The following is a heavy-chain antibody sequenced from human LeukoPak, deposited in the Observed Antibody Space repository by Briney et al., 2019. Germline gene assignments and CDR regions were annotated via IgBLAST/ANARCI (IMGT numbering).Heavy chain of an antibody. CDR1: GFTFTSST. Sequence: SVKVSCKASGFTFTSSTIQWVRQARGQRLEWIGWIVVGSGNTNSAQKFQERVIIPRDMSTTTVYMELSSLRSEDTAVYYCAGTPWFGELTLDYWGQGTLVTVSS. CDR3: AGTPWFGELTLDY. D-gene: IGHD3-10*01. V-gene: IGHV1-58*02. CDR2: IVVGSGNT. J-gene: IGHJ4*02.